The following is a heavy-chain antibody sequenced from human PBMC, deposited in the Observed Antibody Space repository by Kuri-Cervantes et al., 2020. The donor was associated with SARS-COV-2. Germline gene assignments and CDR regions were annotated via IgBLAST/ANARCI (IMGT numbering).Heavy chain of an antibody. D-gene: IGHD4-17*01. Sequence: GGSLRLSCAASGFTFSTYAMSWVRQAPGKGLEWVSAISRSGTYYADSVKGRFTISRDNSKNTLYLQMNSLRADDTAVYYCAKVSDSMTTVTTLGVWGQGTLVTVSS. CDR2: ISRSGT. CDR3: AKVSDSMTTVTTLGV. CDR1: GFTFSTYA. V-gene: IGHV3-23*01. J-gene: IGHJ4*02.